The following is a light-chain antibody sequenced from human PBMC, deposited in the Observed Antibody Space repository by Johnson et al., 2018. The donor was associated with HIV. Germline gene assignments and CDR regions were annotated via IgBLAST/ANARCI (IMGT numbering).Light chain of an antibody. CDR3: GIWDASLSPLYV. J-gene: IGLJ1*01. Sequence: QSVLTQPPSVSAAPGQTVNISCSGNVSNIESYFVSWYQQLPGAAPTLLIYEDNKRPSGIPDRFSGSKSGATATLAIPGLQTGDEADYYCGIWDASLSPLYVFGTGTTITVL. CDR2: EDN. CDR1: VSNIESYF. V-gene: IGLV1-51*02.